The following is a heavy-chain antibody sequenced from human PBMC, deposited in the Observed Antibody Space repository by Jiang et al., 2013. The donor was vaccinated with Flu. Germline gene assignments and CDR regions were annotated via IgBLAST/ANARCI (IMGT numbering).Heavy chain of an antibody. V-gene: IGHV5-51*03. CDR2: IYPGDSDT. Sequence: GAEVKKPGESLKISCKGSGYSFTNYWIGWVRQMPGRGPEWMGIIYPGDSDTRYSPSFQGQVTFSADKSISTAYLQWSSLKASDTAMYYCARGSEYYYDSSGHPPDYWGQGT. J-gene: IGHJ4*02. CDR1: GYSFTNYW. D-gene: IGHD3-22*01. CDR3: ARGSEYYYDSSGHPPDY.